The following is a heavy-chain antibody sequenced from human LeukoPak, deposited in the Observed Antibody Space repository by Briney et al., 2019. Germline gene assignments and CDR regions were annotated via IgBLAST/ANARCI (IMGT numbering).Heavy chain of an antibody. J-gene: IGHJ4*02. D-gene: IGHD2-2*02. CDR3: ARAALGYCSSTSCYTGSFDY. CDR2: IYTSGST. V-gene: IGHV4-61*02. CDR1: GGSISSGSYY. Sequence: SETLSLTFTVSGGSISSGSYYWSWIRPPAGKGLEWIGRIYTSGSTNYNPSLKSRVTISVDTSKNQFSLKLSSVTAADTAVYYCARAALGYCSSTSCYTGSFDYWGQGTLVTVSS.